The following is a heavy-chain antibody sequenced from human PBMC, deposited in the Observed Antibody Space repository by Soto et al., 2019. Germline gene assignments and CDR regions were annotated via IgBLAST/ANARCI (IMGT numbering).Heavy chain of an antibody. CDR2: INGGGDT. Sequence: VGSLRLSCASSVFTFTTYVMNWVRQAPGKGLEWVSAINGGGDTYYTDSVRGRFTISRDNSKNSIYLQMSSLRAEDTAVYYCARDQIGYGRFDYWGQGTQVTVSS. CDR3: ARDQIGYGRFDY. J-gene: IGHJ4*02. V-gene: IGHV3-23*01. CDR1: VFTFTTYV. D-gene: IGHD2-2*03.